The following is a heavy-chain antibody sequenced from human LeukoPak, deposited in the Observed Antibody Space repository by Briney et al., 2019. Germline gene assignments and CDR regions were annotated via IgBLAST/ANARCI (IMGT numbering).Heavy chain of an antibody. CDR1: GFRFSSYA. D-gene: IGHD6-13*01. J-gene: IGHJ4*02. CDR3: AKYTSSSWYMGFDY. Sequence: GGSLRLSCAASGFRFSSYAMSWVRQAPGKGLEWVSLISGSGGSTYYADSVKGRFTISRDNSKNTLYLQMNSLRAEDTAVYYCAKYTSSSWYMGFDYWGQGTLVTVSS. CDR2: ISGSGGST. V-gene: IGHV3-23*01.